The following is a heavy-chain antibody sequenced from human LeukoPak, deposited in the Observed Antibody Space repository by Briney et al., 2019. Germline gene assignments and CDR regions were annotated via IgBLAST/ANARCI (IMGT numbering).Heavy chain of an antibody. J-gene: IGHJ3*02. Sequence: GRSLRLSCAASGFTFSSYGMHWVLQAPGKGLEWVAVIWYDGSNKYYADSVKGRFTISRDNSKNTLYLQMNSLRAEDTAVYYCAGDYEGNLAFDIWGQGTMVTVSS. D-gene: IGHD4-23*01. V-gene: IGHV3-33*01. CDR3: AGDYEGNLAFDI. CDR2: IWYDGSNK. CDR1: GFTFSSYG.